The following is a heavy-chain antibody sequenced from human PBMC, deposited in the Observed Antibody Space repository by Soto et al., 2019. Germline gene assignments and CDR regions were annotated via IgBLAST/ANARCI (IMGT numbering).Heavy chain of an antibody. V-gene: IGHV3-9*01. CDR2: ISWNSGPI. J-gene: IGHJ4*02. Sequence: EVQLVESGGGLVQPGRSLRLSCAASGFTFADYAIHWVRQAPGKGLEWVSGISWNSGPIGYADSVKGRFTISRDNAKNSLYLQMNSLRAEDTALYYCAKDGYCSSTICYGYDFDYWGQGTLVTVSS. CDR3: AKDGYCSSTICYGYDFDY. CDR1: GFTFADYA. D-gene: IGHD2-2*01.